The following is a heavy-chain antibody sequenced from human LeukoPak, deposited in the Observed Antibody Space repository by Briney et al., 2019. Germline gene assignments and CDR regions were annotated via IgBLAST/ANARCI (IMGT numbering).Heavy chain of an antibody. D-gene: IGHD1-1*01. V-gene: IGHV4-34*01. J-gene: IGHJ6*02. Sequence: SETPSLTCAVSGGSFSGYYWSWIRQPPGKGLEWIGEIYHSGSTNYNPSLKSRVTISVDASKNQFSLKLSSVTAADTAVYYCARSRIHSWSNLDVWGQGTMVTVSS. CDR2: IYHSGST. CDR1: GGSFSGYY. CDR3: ARSRIHSWSNLDV.